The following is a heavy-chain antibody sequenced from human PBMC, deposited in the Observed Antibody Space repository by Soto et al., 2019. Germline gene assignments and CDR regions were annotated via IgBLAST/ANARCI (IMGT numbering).Heavy chain of an antibody. CDR3: ARGFRNYDSSGYYYY. V-gene: IGHV1-69*01. J-gene: IGHJ4*02. CDR1: GGTFSSYA. CDR2: IIPIFGTA. Sequence: QVQLVQSGAEVKKPGSSVKVSCKASGGTFSSYAISWVRQAPGQGLEWMGGIIPIFGTANYAQKFQGRVRITGDESTSTAYRELSSLRSEDTAVYYCARGFRNYDSSGYYYYGGQGPLVTFSS. D-gene: IGHD3-22*01.